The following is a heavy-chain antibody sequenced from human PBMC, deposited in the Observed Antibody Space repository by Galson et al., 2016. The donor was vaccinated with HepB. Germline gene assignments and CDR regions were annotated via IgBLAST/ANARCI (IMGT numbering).Heavy chain of an antibody. Sequence: SLRLSCATSGFTFDDYAMHWVRQAPGRGLEWVSGISSSSRSIGYADSVKGRFSISRDNDRNSLYLQMNSLSADDTAFSYCAKSDGGDYGDPWEYWGRGTLVTVSS. D-gene: IGHD4-17*01. CDR2: ISSSSRSI. J-gene: IGHJ4*01. V-gene: IGHV3-9*01. CDR1: GFTFDDYA. CDR3: AKSDGGDYGDPWEY.